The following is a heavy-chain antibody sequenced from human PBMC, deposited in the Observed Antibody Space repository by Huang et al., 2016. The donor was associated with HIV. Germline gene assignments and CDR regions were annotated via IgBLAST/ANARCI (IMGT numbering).Heavy chain of an antibody. CDR1: GFSLTSSGVA. CDR3: VHRLRYGKWYVDY. D-gene: IGHD6-13*01. V-gene: IGHV2-5*02. Sequence: QITLKESGPTLVKPTQTLTLTCTFSGFSLTSSGVAVGWIRQPPGKALEWLALIYWDNEERFSPSRKTRLTLTKETPKNEVVLTMTNMDPVDTATYYCVHRLRYGKWYVDYWGQGVLVTVSS. J-gene: IGHJ4*02. CDR2: IYWDNEE.